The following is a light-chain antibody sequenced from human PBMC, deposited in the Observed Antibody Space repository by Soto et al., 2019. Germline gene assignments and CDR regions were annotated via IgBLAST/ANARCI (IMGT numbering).Light chain of an antibody. CDR1: SSDIGDYNY. V-gene: IGLV2-14*01. J-gene: IGLJ1*01. CDR2: DVS. CDR3: SSYTSTNTLYL. Sequence: QSVLTQPASVSGSPGQSITISCTGISSDIGDYNYVSWYQLHPGKAPKLMIYDVSNRPSGVSSRFSASKSGNTASLTISGLQAEDEADYYCSSYTSTNTLYLFGTGTKLTVL.